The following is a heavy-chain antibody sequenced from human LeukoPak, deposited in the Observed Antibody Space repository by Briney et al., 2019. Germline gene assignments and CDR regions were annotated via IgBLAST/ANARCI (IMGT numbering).Heavy chain of an antibody. CDR2: IYHSGST. J-gene: IGHJ4*02. V-gene: IGHV4-38-2*02. CDR3: ARRGYYYGSGSPYYFDY. CDR1: GYSISSGYY. Sequence: SETLSLTCTVSGYSISSGYYWGWIRQPPGKGLEWIGRIYHSGSTYYNPSLKRRVTISVDTSKNQFSLKLSSVTAADTAVYYCARRGYYYGSGSPYYFDYWGQGTLVTVSS. D-gene: IGHD3-10*01.